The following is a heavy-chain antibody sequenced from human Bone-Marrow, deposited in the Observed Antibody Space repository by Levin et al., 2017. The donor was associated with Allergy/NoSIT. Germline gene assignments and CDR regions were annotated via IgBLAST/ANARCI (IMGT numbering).Heavy chain of an antibody. CDR1: GDSISSSIYY. D-gene: IGHD3-10*02. Sequence: RSQTLSLTCAVSGDSISSSIYYWGWIRQPPGKGLEWIGTLSYSGSTHYTPSLKSRVTISVDTSKNQFSLKLSAVTAADTAIYYCVRRATGTMLDYWGQGTLVTVSS. CDR2: LSYSGST. CDR3: VRRATGTMLDY. V-gene: IGHV4-39*01. J-gene: IGHJ4*02.